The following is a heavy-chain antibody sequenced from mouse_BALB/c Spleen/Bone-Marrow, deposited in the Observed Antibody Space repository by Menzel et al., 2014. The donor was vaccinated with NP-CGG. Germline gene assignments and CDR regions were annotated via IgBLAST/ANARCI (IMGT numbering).Heavy chain of an antibody. D-gene: IGHD1-2*01. CDR1: GYTFTRYW. Sequence: QVQPQQSGAELVKPGASVKISCKASGYTFTRYWMNWVKQRPGQGLEWIGEIDPSDSYTNNNQKFKDKATSTVDKSSSTAYMQLSSLTSEDSAVYYCARRGTTAKDYAMDYWGQGTSVTVSS. V-gene: IGHV1S126*01. J-gene: IGHJ4*01. CDR3: ARRGTTAKDYAMDY. CDR2: IDPSDSYT.